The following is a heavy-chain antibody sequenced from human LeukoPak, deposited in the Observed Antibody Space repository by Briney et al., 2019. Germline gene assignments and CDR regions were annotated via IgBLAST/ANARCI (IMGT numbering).Heavy chain of an antibody. Sequence: SETLSLTCAVYGGSFSGYYWSWIRQPPGKGLEWIGEINHSGSTNYNPSLKSRVTISVDTSKNQFSLKLSSVTAADTAVYYCARDRAGYYDSKYNGMDVWGQGTTVTVSS. CDR2: INHSGST. J-gene: IGHJ6*02. D-gene: IGHD3-22*01. CDR3: ARDRAGYYDSKYNGMDV. V-gene: IGHV4-34*01. CDR1: GGSFSGYY.